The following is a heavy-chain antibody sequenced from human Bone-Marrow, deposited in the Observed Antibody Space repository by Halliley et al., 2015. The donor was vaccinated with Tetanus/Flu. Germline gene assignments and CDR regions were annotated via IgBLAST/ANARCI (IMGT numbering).Heavy chain of an antibody. CDR1: GFIFNTYS. J-gene: IGHJ4*02. Sequence: SLRLSCTASGFIFNTYSMNWVRQAPGKGLEWVSSISSSSSHIYYADSLKGRITISRDNAKNSLSLQMRSLRAEDTAVYYCTRAKHYYDNSTSLPFDSWGQGILVTVSS. D-gene: IGHD3-22*01. CDR3: TRAKHYYDNSTSLPFDS. V-gene: IGHV3-21*01. CDR2: ISSSSSHI.